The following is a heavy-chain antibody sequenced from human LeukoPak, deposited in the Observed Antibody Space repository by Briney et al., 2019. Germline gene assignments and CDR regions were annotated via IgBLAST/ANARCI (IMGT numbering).Heavy chain of an antibody. J-gene: IGHJ4*02. D-gene: IGHD2-21*02. V-gene: IGHV4-30-2*01. CDR3: ARVYCGGDCYSRGLYYFDY. CDR2: IYHSGST. CDR1: GGSISSGGYS. Sequence: SETLSLTCAVSGGSISSGGYSWSWIRQPPGKGLEWIVYIYHSGSTYYNPSLKSRVTISVDRSKNQFSLKLSSVTAADTAVYYCARVYCGGDCYSRGLYYFDYWGQGTLVTVSS.